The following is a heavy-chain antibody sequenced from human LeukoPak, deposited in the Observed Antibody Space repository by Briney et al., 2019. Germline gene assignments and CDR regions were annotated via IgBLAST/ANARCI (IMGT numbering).Heavy chain of an antibody. V-gene: IGHV3-23*01. D-gene: IGHD5-24*01. CDR1: GFTFSSYA. CDR2: ISGSGGST. CDR3: AKDLLEMATHAGYYFDY. Sequence: GGSLRLSCAASGFTFSSYAMSWVRQAPGKRQEGVSAISGSGGSTYYADSVKGRFTISRDNSKNTLYLQMNSLRAEDTAVYYCAKDLLEMATHAGYYFDYWGQGTLVTVSS. J-gene: IGHJ4*02.